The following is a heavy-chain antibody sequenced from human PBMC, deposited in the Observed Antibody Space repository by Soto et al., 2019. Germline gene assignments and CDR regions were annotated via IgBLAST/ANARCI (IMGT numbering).Heavy chain of an antibody. D-gene: IGHD6-13*01. V-gene: IGHV4-59*01. CDR3: ARMSYSSSWYILDY. J-gene: IGHJ4*02. Sequence: SETLSLTCTVSGGSISSYYWSWIRQPPGKGLEWIGYIYYSGSTNYNPSLKSRVTISVDTSKNQFSLKLSSVTAADTAVYYCARMSYSSSWYILDYWGQGTLVTVSS. CDR1: GGSISSYY. CDR2: IYYSGST.